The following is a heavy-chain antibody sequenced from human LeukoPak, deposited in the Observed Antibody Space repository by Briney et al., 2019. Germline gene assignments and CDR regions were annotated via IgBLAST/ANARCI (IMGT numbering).Heavy chain of an antibody. D-gene: IGHD6-13*01. CDR2: IYSSGDT. CDR3: ARGGSSSWRIGYYFDY. V-gene: IGHV4-59*01. CDR1: GGSINSYY. Sequence: PSESLSLTCTVSGGSINSYYWNWIRQAPGQGLEWIGFIYSSGDTNYNPSLKSRVAISVDTSKNHFSLKLSSVTAADTAVYYCARGGSSSWRIGYYFDYWGQGTRVTVAS. J-gene: IGHJ4*02.